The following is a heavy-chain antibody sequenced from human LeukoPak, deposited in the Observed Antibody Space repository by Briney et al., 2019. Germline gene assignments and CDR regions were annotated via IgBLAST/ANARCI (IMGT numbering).Heavy chain of an antibody. J-gene: IGHJ6*02. CDR2: VTPSSDVV. CDR3: ARDLHYYVAMDV. Sequence: PGGSLRLSCAASGFTFSAYSMSWVRQAPGKGLEWVSFVTPSSDVVFCADSVKGRFTISRDNAKNSLYLQMNSLRAEDTALYYCARDLHYYVAMDVWGQGTTVTVSS. V-gene: IGHV3-48*01. CDR1: GFTFSAYS. D-gene: IGHD3-10*02.